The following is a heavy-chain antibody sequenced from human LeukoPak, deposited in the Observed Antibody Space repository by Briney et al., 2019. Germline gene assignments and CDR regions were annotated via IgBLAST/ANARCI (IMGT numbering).Heavy chain of an antibody. J-gene: IGHJ4*02. V-gene: IGHV1-46*01. CDR3: ARDLAVAASTDY. CDR2: INPSGGST. D-gene: IGHD6-19*01. Sequence: ASVKVSCKASGYTFTSYYMHWVRQAPGQGLEWMGIINPSGGSTNYAQKFQGRVTMTRDMSTSTVYMELSSLRSEDTAVYYCARDLAVAASTDYWGQGTLVTVSS. CDR1: GYTFTSYY.